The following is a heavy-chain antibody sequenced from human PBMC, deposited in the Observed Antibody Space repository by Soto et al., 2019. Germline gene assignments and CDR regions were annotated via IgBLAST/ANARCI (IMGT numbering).Heavy chain of an antibody. Sequence: QVQLVQSGAEVKKPGASVKVSCKASGYTFTSYDINWVRQATGQGLEWMGWMNPNSGNTGYAQKFKGRVTMTRNTSISTAYMELSSLESEATAFYYCAREWSTYGMDVWGQGTTVTVSS. J-gene: IGHJ6*02. V-gene: IGHV1-8*01. CDR3: AREWSTYGMDV. CDR2: MNPNSGNT. CDR1: GYTFTSYD. D-gene: IGHD2-15*01.